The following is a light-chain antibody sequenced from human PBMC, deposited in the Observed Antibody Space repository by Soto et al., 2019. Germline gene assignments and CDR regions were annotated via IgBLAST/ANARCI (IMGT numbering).Light chain of an antibody. CDR1: QSVSSN. V-gene: IGKV3-20*01. Sequence: EKVMTHSPATLSVPPLHRRTLXYRASQSVSSNLAWYQQKPGQAPRLLIYGASNRATGIPDRFSGSGSGTDFTLTISRLEPEDFAVYYCQQYGSSPWTFGQGTKVDIK. CDR3: QQYGSSPWT. CDR2: GAS. J-gene: IGKJ1*01.